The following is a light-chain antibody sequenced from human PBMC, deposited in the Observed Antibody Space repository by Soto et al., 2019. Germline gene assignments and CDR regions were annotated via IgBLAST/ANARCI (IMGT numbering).Light chain of an antibody. J-gene: IGKJ5*01. Sequence: EIVLTQSPATLSLSPGETASLSCRASQSAGNFLAWYQQKPGQAPRLLIYYIYTRATGIPARFSGSGSGTEFTLTINSLQSEDSAVYYCQQHNQWPITFGQGTRLEIK. CDR3: QQHNQWPIT. V-gene: IGKV3-11*01. CDR1: QSAGNF. CDR2: YIY.